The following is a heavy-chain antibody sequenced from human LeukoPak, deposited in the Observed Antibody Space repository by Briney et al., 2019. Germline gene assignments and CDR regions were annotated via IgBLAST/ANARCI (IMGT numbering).Heavy chain of an antibody. CDR1: GFAFRSSG. D-gene: IGHD1-26*01. CDR3: ASELLRHLKDAFDI. J-gene: IGHJ3*02. V-gene: IGHV3-30*03. Sequence: GGSLRLSCAASGFAFRSSGMHWVRQASGKGLDWVAVISYDGTNKFYSDSVKGRFTISRDNSQNTLYLEMNSLRAEDTALCYCASELLRHLKDAFDIWGQGTTVTVSS. CDR2: ISYDGTNK.